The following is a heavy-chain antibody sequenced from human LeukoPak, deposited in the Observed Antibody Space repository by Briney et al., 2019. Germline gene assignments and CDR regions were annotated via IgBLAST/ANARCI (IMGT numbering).Heavy chain of an antibody. V-gene: IGHV1-18*01. CDR2: ISAYNGNT. CDR1: GYTFTSYG. Sequence: ASVKVSCKASGYTFTSYGISWVRQAPGQGLEWMGWISAYNGNTNYAQKLQGRVTMTTDTSTSTAYMELRSLRSDDTAVYYCARPGGPYDFWSGYSAPYDYRGQGTLVTVSS. D-gene: IGHD3-3*01. J-gene: IGHJ4*02. CDR3: ARPGGPYDFWSGYSAPYDY.